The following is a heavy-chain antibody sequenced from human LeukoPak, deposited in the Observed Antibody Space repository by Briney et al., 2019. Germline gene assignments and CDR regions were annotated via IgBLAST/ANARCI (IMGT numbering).Heavy chain of an antibody. D-gene: IGHD3-3*01. CDR1: IGSFSDYY. CDR2: ISHSGST. CDR3: ARGARFRNNWFDP. J-gene: IGHJ5*02. V-gene: IGHV4-34*01. Sequence: SETLSLTCAVYIGSFSDYYWSWIRQSSGKGLEWIGEISHSGSTNYNPSLKSRVSMSVDTSKNQFSLNLRSVTAADTAVYYCARGARFRNNWFDPWGQGTLVTVSS.